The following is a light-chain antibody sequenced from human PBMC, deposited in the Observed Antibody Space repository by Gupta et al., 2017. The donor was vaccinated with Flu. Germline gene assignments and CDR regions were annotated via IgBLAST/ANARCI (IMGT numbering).Light chain of an antibody. J-gene: IGKJ4*01. CDR2: DAS. CDR3: QQRSNWRGLT. CDR1: QSVSSY. Sequence: IVLTQSPATLSLYPGERATLSCRASQSVSSYLAWYQQKPGQAPRLLIYDASNRATGIPARFSGSGSGTDFTLTISSLEPEDFAVYYCQQRSNWRGLTFGGGTKVEIK. V-gene: IGKV3-11*01.